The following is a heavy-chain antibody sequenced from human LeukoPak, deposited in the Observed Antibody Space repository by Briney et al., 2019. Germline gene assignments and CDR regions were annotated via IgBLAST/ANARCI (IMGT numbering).Heavy chain of an antibody. D-gene: IGHD3-10*01. Sequence: PGGSLRLSCAASGFTFSHYWMSWVRQAPGKGLEWVANIKRDGREKYYVDSVKGRFTISRDNDKNSLYLQMNRLRAEDTAVYYCARDLWFGEFPYYFDYWGQGTLVTVSS. V-gene: IGHV3-7*01. CDR1: GFTFSHYW. J-gene: IGHJ4*02. CDR3: ARDLWFGEFPYYFDY. CDR2: IKRDGREK.